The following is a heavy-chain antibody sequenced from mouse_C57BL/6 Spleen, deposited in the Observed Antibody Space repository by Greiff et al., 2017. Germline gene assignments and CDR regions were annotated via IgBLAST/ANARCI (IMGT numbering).Heavy chain of an antibody. J-gene: IGHJ2*01. CDR1: GFTFSNYW. V-gene: IGHV6-3*01. D-gene: IGHD1-1*01. CDR3: TNSYYGSPYFDY. CDR2: IRLKSDNYAT. Sequence: EVQVVESGGGLVQPGGSMKLSCAASGFTFSNYWMNWVRQSPEKGLEWVAQIRLKSDNYATHYAESVKWRFTISREDSKSSVYLQMNNLRAEDTGIYYCTNSYYGSPYFDYWGQGTTLTVSS.